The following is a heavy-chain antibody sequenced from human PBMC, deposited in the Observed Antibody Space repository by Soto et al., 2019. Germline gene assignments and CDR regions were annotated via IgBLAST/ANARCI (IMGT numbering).Heavy chain of an antibody. D-gene: IGHD1-26*01. CDR3: VRHVGETYFDY. V-gene: IGHV3-73*01. CDR2: IRSKANDYAT. J-gene: IGHJ4*02. Sequence: GGSLRLSCAASGFTFSDSAIQWVRQASGKGLEWVGRIRSKANDYATACAASVKGRFTISRDDSKNTAYLQMNSLKTEDTAVYYCVRHVGETYFDYWGQGT. CDR1: GFTFSDSA.